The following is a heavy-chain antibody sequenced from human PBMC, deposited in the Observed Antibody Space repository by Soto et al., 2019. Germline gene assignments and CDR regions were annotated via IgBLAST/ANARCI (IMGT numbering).Heavy chain of an antibody. CDR1: GFTFSSYS. J-gene: IGHJ6*02. CDR3: AREEGNYYYGMDV. CDR2: ISSSSSYI. D-gene: IGHD6-13*01. Sequence: GGSLRLSCAASGFTFSSYSMNWVRQAPGKGLEWVSSISSSSSYIYYADSVKGRFTISRDNAKNSLYLQMNSLRAEGTAVYYCAREEGNYYYGMDVWGQGTTVTVSS. V-gene: IGHV3-21*01.